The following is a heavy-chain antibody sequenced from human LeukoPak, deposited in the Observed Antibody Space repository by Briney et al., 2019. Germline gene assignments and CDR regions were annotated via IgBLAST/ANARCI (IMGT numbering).Heavy chain of an antibody. V-gene: IGHV3-53*01. CDR2: IYSGGGT. Sequence: GGSLSLSCAASGFAVSSNYMSWVRQAPGKGLEWVSVIYSGGGTFYADSVKGRFTISRDNSKNTLYLQMHSLRAEDTAVYYCARHIAAADYFDYWGQGTLVTVSS. J-gene: IGHJ4*02. D-gene: IGHD6-13*01. CDR3: ARHIAAADYFDY. CDR1: GFAVSSNY.